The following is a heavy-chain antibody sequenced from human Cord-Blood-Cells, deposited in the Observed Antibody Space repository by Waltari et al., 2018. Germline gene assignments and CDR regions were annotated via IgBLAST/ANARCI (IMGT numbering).Heavy chain of an antibody. J-gene: IGHJ6*02. Sequence: QVQLVESGGGVVQPGRSLRLSCAASGFTFSSYGMHWVRQAPGKGLEWVAVRTYDGSNKYYADSVKGRFTISRDNSKNTLYLQMNSLRAEDTAVYYCAKEIGSGSYYYYYYYGMDVWGQGTTVTVSS. CDR2: RTYDGSNK. CDR3: AKEIGSGSYYYYYYYGMDV. V-gene: IGHV3-30*18. D-gene: IGHD3-10*01. CDR1: GFTFSSYG.